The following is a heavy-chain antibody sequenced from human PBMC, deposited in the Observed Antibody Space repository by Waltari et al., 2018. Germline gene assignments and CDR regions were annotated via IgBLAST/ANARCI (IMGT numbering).Heavy chain of an antibody. Sequence: QVQLVQSGAEVKKPGASVKVSCKASGYTFIAHIRHWVRQAPGQGLEWMGRINPNSGDTDYAQKFQGRVTMTRDTSISTAYMELSRLTSDDTAFYYCARDSQTAKSAPFDSWGQGTLVTVSS. CDR3: ARDSQTAKSAPFDS. CDR1: GYTFIAHI. J-gene: IGHJ4*02. V-gene: IGHV1-2*02. CDR2: INPNSGDT.